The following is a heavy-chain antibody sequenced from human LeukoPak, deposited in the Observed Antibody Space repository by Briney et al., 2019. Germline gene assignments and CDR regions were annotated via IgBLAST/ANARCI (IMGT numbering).Heavy chain of an antibody. J-gene: IGHJ5*02. D-gene: IGHD2-15*01. CDR2: INPNGGGT. CDR1: GYTFTDYY. Sequence: ASVKVSCKASGYTFTDYYMHWVRQAPGQGLEWMGWINPNGGGTNYAQNFQGRVTMTRDTSISTAYMELSSLRSDDTAVYYCARDTCNDGRCFNWFDPWGQGTLVTVSS. V-gene: IGHV1-2*02. CDR3: ARDTCNDGRCFNWFDP.